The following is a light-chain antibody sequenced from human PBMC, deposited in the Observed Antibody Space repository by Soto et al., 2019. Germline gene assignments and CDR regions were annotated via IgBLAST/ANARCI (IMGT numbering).Light chain of an antibody. Sequence: QSVLTQPPSASGSPGQSVTISCTGTSSDVDGYKYVSWYQQHPGKAPKLLIYEANKRPSGVPDRFSGSKSGNTASLTVSGLQAEDEADYYCSSYAGSNIDYVFGTGTKVTVL. CDR2: EAN. CDR1: SSDVDGYKY. J-gene: IGLJ1*01. CDR3: SSYAGSNIDYV. V-gene: IGLV2-8*01.